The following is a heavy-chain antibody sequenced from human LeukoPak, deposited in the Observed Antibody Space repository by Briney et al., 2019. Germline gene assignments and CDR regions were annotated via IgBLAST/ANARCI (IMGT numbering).Heavy chain of an antibody. CDR2: ISYDGSSK. Sequence: GGSLRLSCAASTFTFSIYAMHWVRQAPGKGLEWVAVISYDGSSKYYADSVKGRFTISRDNSKNTLYLQMNSLRAEDTAVYYCASPAVYSSSWYYFDYWGQGTLVTVSS. J-gene: IGHJ4*02. D-gene: IGHD6-13*01. V-gene: IGHV3-30*04. CDR1: TFTFSIYA. CDR3: ASPAVYSSSWYYFDY.